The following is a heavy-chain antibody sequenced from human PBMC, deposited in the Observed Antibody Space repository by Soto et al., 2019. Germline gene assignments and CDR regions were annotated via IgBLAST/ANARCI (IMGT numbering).Heavy chain of an antibody. V-gene: IGHV1-69*12. J-gene: IGHJ6*02. Sequence: QVQLVQSGAEVKKPGSSVKVSCKASGGTFSTSAISWVRQAPGQGLEWVGGIMPVFPTPDYAQNFQGRVTITANESTTTAYLELTSLRADDTAVYYCARDKDRLQLGGNYYYILDVWGQGTAITVSS. D-gene: IGHD1-1*01. CDR3: ARDKDRLQLGGNYYYILDV. CDR2: IMPVFPTP. CDR1: GGTFSTSA.